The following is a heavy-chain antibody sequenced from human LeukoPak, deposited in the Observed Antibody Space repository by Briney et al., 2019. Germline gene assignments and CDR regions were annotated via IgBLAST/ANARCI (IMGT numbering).Heavy chain of an antibody. D-gene: IGHD6-13*01. J-gene: IGHJ4*02. CDR1: GYTFTGYY. V-gene: IGHV1-2*04. Sequence: ASVKVSCKASGYTFTGYYMHWVRQAPGQGLEWMGWINPNSGGTNYAQKFQGWVTMTRDTSISTAYMELSRLRSDDTAVYYCAIIAAAGVSDFDYWGQGTLVTVSS. CDR3: AIIAAAGVSDFDY. CDR2: INPNSGGT.